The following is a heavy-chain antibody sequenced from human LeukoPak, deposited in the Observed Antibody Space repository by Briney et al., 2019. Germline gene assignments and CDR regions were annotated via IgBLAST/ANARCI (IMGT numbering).Heavy chain of an antibody. J-gene: IGHJ1*01. CDR1: GGSISSSNW. CDR2: IYHSGST. CDR3: ARISVGGTMVRGVRD. V-gene: IGHV4-4*02. D-gene: IGHD3-10*01. Sequence: SGTLSLTCAVSGGSISSSNWWSWVRQPPGKGLEWIGEIYHSGSTNYNPSLKSRVTISVDKSKNQFSLKLSSVTAADTAVYYCARISVGGTMVRGVRDWGQGTLVTVSS.